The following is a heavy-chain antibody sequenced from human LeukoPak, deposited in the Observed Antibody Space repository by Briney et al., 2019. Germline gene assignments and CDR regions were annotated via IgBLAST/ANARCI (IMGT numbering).Heavy chain of an antibody. Sequence: GESLKISCKGSGYSFASNWIGWVRQMPGKGLEWMGIIYPGDSDTRYSPSFQGQVTISADKSINTAYLHWSSLKASDTAMYDCARRYSSYEYFECWGQGTLVTVSS. CDR1: GYSFASNW. V-gene: IGHV5-51*01. D-gene: IGHD5-12*01. CDR2: IYPGDSDT. J-gene: IGHJ4*02. CDR3: ARRYSSYEYFEC.